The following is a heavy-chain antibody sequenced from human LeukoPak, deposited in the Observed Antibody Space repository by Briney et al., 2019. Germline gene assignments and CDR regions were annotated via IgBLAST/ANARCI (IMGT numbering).Heavy chain of an antibody. D-gene: IGHD3-10*01. CDR3: ARDGRAGSLFAY. CDR2: IYTSGKT. J-gene: IGHJ4*02. CDR1: GDSISSGRYY. Sequence: SETLSLTCTVSGDSISSGRYYWSWVRQPAGKELEWIGRIYTSGKTDYNPYTPSLKSRVTVSLDTSKNQLSLFLTSVTAADTAIYYCARDGRAGSLFAYWGQGTLVTASS. V-gene: IGHV4-61*02.